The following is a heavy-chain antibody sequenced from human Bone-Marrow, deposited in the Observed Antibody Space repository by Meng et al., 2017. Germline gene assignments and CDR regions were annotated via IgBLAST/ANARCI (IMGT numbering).Heavy chain of an antibody. J-gene: IGHJ4*02. Sequence: LSLTCAASGFTFSSYEMNWVRQAPGKGLEWVSYISSSGSTIYYADSVKGRFTISRDNAKNSLYLQMNTLRAEDTALYYCAKDISASGTYYIDYWGQGTLVTVSS. CDR1: GFTFSSYE. CDR3: AKDISASGTYYIDY. CDR2: ISSSGSTI. V-gene: IGHV3-48*03. D-gene: IGHD3-10*01.